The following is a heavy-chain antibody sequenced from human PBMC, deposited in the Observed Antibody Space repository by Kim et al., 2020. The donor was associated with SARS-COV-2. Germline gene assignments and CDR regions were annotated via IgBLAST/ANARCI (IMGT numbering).Heavy chain of an antibody. D-gene: IGHD6-6*01. CDR3: ARATGPYTSSSGIYDY. Sequence: DHVKGRFTSSRDNTKTTLYLQLNSLRAEDTAVYYCARATGPYTSSSGIYDYWGQGTLVSVSS. J-gene: IGHJ4*02. V-gene: IGHV3-30*01.